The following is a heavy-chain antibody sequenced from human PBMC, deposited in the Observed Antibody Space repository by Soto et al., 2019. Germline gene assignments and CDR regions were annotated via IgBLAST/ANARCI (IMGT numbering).Heavy chain of an antibody. CDR3: ARASVRNTQSSSPKPSFDY. Sequence: ASVKVSCKASGYTFTSYYMHWVRQAPGQGLEWMGIINPSGGSTSYAQKFQGRVTMTRDTSTSTVYMELSSLRSEDTAVYYCARASVRNTQSSSPKPSFDYWGQGTLVTVSS. V-gene: IGHV1-46*01. J-gene: IGHJ4*02. CDR1: GYTFTSYY. CDR2: INPSGGST. D-gene: IGHD6-13*01.